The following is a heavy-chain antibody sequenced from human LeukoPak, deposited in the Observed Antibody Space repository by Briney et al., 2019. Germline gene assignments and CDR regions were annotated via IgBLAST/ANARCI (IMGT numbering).Heavy chain of an antibody. D-gene: IGHD2-2*01. CDR1: GGTFSSYA. CDR3: ARSAQLGVPFDY. CDR2: IIPILGIA. J-gene: IGHJ4*02. V-gene: IGHV1-69*04. Sequence: SVKVSCKAPGGTFSSYAISWVRQAPGQGLEWMGRIIPILGIANYAQKFQGRVTITADKSTSTAYMELSSLRSEDTAVYYCARSAQLGVPFDYWGQGTLVTVSS.